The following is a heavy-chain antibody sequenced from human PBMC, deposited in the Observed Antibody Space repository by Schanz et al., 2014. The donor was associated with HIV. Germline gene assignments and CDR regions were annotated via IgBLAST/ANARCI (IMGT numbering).Heavy chain of an antibody. J-gene: IGHJ4*02. CDR3: ARDAARYFDWSYYFDF. CDR2: VKQDGSDK. D-gene: IGHD3-9*01. Sequence: EVQLVETGGGLIQPGGSLRLSCAVSGFTISGFWMSWVRQAPGKGLEWVANVKQDGSDKYYVESVKGRFTISRDNAKNSLYLQMNSLRAEDTAVYYCARDAARYFDWSYYFDFWGQGTLVTVSS. CDR1: GFTISGFW. V-gene: IGHV3-7*01.